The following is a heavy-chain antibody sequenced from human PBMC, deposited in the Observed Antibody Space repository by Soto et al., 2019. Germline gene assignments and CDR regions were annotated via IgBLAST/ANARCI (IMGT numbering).Heavy chain of an antibody. CDR1: GYTFTNFG. Sequence: QVQLVQSGAEVKKPGASVKVSCKASGYTFTNFGISWVRQAPGQGVEWMGWISAYNGNTNYAQNFQGRVTMTTDTSTSKPYIELRSLRSDDTGVYYSASGRTPIDYWCQGTLVTVSS. D-gene: IGHD2-15*01. CDR3: ASGRTPIDY. CDR2: ISAYNGNT. J-gene: IGHJ4*02. V-gene: IGHV1-18*01.